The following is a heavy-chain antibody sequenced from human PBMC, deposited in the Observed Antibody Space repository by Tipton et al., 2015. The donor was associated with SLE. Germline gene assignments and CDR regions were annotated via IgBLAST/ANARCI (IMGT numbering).Heavy chain of an antibody. V-gene: IGHV1-18*01. Sequence: QLVQSGAEVKKPGASVKVSCKASGYTFTSYGISWVRQAPGQGLEWMGWISAYNGNTNYAQKLQGRVTMTTDTSTSTAYMELSSLRSEDTAVYYCARGDYEIWSGYYIRAFDIWGQGTMVTVSS. J-gene: IGHJ3*02. CDR1: GYTFTSYG. D-gene: IGHD3-3*01. CDR2: ISAYNGNT. CDR3: ARGDYEIWSGYYIRAFDI.